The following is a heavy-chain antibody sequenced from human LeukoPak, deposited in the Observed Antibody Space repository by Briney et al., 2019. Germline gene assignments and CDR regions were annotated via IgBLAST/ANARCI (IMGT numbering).Heavy chain of an antibody. CDR2: ISYDGSNK. V-gene: IGHV3-30-3*01. CDR1: GFTFSSYA. CDR3: ARVTSPGYSSGWHGVY. D-gene: IGHD6-19*01. J-gene: IGHJ4*02. Sequence: SGGSLRLSCAASGFTFSSYAMHWVRQAPGKGLEWVAVISYDGSNKYYADSVKGRFTISRDNSKNTLYLQMNSLRAEDTAVYYCARVTSPGYSSGWHGVYWGQGTLVTVSS.